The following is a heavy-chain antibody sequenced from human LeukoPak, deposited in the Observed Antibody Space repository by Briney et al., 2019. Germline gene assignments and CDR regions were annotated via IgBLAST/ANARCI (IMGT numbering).Heavy chain of an antibody. J-gene: IGHJ6*03. D-gene: IGHD2-2*01. CDR2: ISAYNGNT. V-gene: IGHV1-18*01. Sequence: GASVKVSCKASGYTFTSYGISWVRQAPGQGLEWMGWISAYNGNTNYAQKLQGRVTITTDESTSTAFMELSSLRSEDTAVYYCARFAGPGYCSSTSCYPTDYYYYMDVWGKGTTVTVSS. CDR1: GYTFTSYG. CDR3: ARFAGPGYCSSTSCYPTDYYYYMDV.